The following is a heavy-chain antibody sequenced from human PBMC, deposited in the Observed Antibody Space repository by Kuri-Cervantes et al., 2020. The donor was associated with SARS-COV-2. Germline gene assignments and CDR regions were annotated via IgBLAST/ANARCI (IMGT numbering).Heavy chain of an antibody. CDR1: GFSLSTSGVG. CDR2: IYWDDDK. J-gene: IGHJ5*02. Sequence: SGPTLVKPPQTLTLTCTFSGFSLSTSGVGVGWIRQPPGKALEWLALIYWDDDKRYSPSLKSRLTITKDTSKNQVVLTMTNMDPVDTATYYCAHTRYCSSTSCYWFDPWGQGTLVTVSS. D-gene: IGHD2-2*01. CDR3: AHTRYCSSTSCYWFDP. V-gene: IGHV2-5*02.